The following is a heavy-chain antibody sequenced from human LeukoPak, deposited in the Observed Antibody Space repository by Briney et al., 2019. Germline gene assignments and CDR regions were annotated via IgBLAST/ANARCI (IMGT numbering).Heavy chain of an antibody. Sequence: GGSLRLSCAASGFTFSSYAMSWVRQAPGKGLEWVSAISGSGGSTYYADSVKGWFTISRDNSKNTLYLQMNSLRAEDTAVYYCAKQGMVRGVHFDYWGQGTLVTVSS. D-gene: IGHD3-10*01. CDR1: GFTFSSYA. V-gene: IGHV3-23*01. J-gene: IGHJ4*02. CDR2: ISGSGGST. CDR3: AKQGMVRGVHFDY.